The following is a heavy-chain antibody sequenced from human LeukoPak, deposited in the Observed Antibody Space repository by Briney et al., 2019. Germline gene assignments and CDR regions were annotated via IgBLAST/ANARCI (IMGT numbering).Heavy chain of an antibody. V-gene: IGHV4-39*01. CDR2: VYYSGST. CDR1: GGSISTNYY. CDR3: ARHGIVGATSVDY. Sequence: SEILSLTCTVFGGSISTNYYWGWIRQPPGKGLEWIGSVYYSGSTYYNPSLKSRVTISVDTSKNQFSLKLRSVTAADTAVYYCARHGIVGATSVDYWGQGTLVTVSS. J-gene: IGHJ4*02. D-gene: IGHD1-26*01.